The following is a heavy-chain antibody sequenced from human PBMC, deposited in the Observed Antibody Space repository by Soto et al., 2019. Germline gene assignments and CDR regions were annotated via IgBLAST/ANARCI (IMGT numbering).Heavy chain of an antibody. CDR1: GFTFSSYG. CDR3: GKILQLVNYAYYFYGMDV. V-gene: IGHV3-30*18. Sequence: QVQLVESGGGVVQPGRSLRLSCAASGFTFSSYGMHWVRQAPGKGLEWVAVISYDGSNKYYADSVKGRFTISRDNSKNPLYLQMNSLKAEVTAVYYCGKILQLVNYAYYFYGMDVWGQETTVTVSS. CDR2: ISYDGSNK. J-gene: IGHJ6*02. D-gene: IGHD4-4*01.